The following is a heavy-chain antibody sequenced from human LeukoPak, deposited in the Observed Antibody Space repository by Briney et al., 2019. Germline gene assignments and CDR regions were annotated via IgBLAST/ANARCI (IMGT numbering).Heavy chain of an antibody. CDR3: ATGYGGNEGYAFDI. J-gene: IGHJ3*02. CDR2: ISSSGSTI. Sequence: GGSLRLSCAASGFTFSSYYMNWVRQAPGKGLEWVSYISSSGSTIYYADSVKGRFTISRDNAKNSLYLQMNSLRAEDTAVYYCATGYGGNEGYAFDIWGQGTMVTVSS. CDR1: GFTFSSYY. D-gene: IGHD4-23*01. V-gene: IGHV3-11*04.